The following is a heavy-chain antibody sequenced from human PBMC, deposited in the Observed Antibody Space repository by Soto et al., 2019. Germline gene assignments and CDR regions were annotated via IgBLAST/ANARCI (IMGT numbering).Heavy chain of an antibody. CDR3: ARDANWFDP. J-gene: IGHJ5*02. Sequence: TETVYRTCGDSGGSISSYYRSWIRQPAGKGLEWIGRIYTSGSTNYNASLKSRVTMSVDTSKNQFSLKLTSVTAADTAVYFCARDANWFDPWGQGTLVTVSS. V-gene: IGHV4-4*07. CDR2: IYTSGST. CDR1: GGSISSYY.